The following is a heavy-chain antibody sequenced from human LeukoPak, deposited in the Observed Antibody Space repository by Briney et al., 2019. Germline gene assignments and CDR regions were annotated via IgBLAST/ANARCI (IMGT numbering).Heavy chain of an antibody. Sequence: GGSLRLSCAASGFTVSSNYMSWVRQAPGKGLEWVSVIYSGGSTYYADSVKGRFTISRDNSKNTLYLQMNSLRAEDTAVYYCAKESYDSSPGGEFDYWGQGTLVTASS. CDR3: AKESYDSSPGGEFDY. CDR2: IYSGGST. V-gene: IGHV3-53*01. D-gene: IGHD3-22*01. J-gene: IGHJ4*02. CDR1: GFTVSSNY.